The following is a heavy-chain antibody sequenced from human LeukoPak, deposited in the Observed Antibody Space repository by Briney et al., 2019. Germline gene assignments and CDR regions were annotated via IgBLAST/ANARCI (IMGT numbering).Heavy chain of an antibody. CDR1: GYTFTVYF. Sequence: ASVRVSFKASGYTFTVYFMHWVRQAPGQGLDWMGWINPNTGGTKYAQKFQGRDTITRDTSSGTAYMELSTVTSDDTAVYFCARVHATGYFSLDLGYWGQGTLVTVSS. D-gene: IGHD3-9*01. CDR2: INPNTGGT. V-gene: IGHV1-2*02. CDR3: ARVHATGYFSLDLGY. J-gene: IGHJ4*02.